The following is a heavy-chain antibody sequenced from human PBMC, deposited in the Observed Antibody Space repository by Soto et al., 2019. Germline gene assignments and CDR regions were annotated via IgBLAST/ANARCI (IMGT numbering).Heavy chain of an antibody. V-gene: IGHV3-53*01. J-gene: IGHJ4*02. CDR1: GFSVSDNY. CDR2: IYAGGDT. D-gene: IGHD2-15*01. CDR3: ARGLGFCSGGACYEY. Sequence: ESGGGLIQPGGSLRLSCAASGFSVSDNYVTWVRQAPGKGLEWVSVIYAGGDTFYADSVKGRFTISRDTSENMVYLQMRSLTVEDTAVYHCARGLGFCSGGACYEYWGQGTVVTVSS.